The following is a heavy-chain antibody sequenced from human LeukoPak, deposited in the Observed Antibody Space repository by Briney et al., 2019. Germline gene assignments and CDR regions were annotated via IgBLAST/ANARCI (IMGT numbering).Heavy chain of an antibody. Sequence: PSETLSLTCTVSGGSISNYYWSWIRQPPGKGLEWIGYIHYSGSTKYNPSLKSRLTISVDTSKNQFSLKLSSVTAVDTAVYYCARYSGIYYHYWGQGTLVTVSS. CDR1: GGSISNYY. D-gene: IGHD1-26*01. CDR2: IHYSGST. V-gene: IGHV4-59*01. CDR3: ARYSGIYYHY. J-gene: IGHJ4*02.